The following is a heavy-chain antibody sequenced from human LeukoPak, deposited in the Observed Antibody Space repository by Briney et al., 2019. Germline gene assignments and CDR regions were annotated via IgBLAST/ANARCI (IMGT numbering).Heavy chain of an antibody. D-gene: IGHD5-12*01. CDR2: ISSSSSYI. CDR1: GFTFSSYS. Sequence: GGSLRLSCAASGFTFSSYSMNWVRQAPGKGLEWVSSISSSSSYIYYADSVKGRFTISRDNAKNSLYLQMNSLRAEDTAVYYCARSLGYSGYDPNFYYYGMDVWGRGTTVTVSS. J-gene: IGHJ6*02. V-gene: IGHV3-21*01. CDR3: ARSLGYSGYDPNFYYYGMDV.